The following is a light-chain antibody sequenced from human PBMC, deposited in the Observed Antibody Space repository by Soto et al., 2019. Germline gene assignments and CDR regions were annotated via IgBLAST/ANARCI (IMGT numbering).Light chain of an antibody. CDR3: SSYTSSNTWV. CDR2: EVS. V-gene: IGLV2-14*01. Sequence: QSALTQPASVSGSPGQSITISCTGTSSDVGGYKYVSWYQQHPGKAPKVMIYEVSNRPSGVSDRFSGSKSGNTASLTISGLQAEDEADYYCSSYTSSNTWVFGGGTQLTVL. CDR1: SSDVGGYKY. J-gene: IGLJ3*02.